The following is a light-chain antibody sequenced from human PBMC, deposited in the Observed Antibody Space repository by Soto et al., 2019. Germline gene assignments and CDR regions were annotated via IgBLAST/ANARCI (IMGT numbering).Light chain of an antibody. V-gene: IGKV1-5*01. CDR3: QQSYSSPPT. CDR2: DAS. CDR1: QSISRW. Sequence: IQMTQAPFTLAASVGARVTITCRASQSISRWLAWYQQKPGKAPKFLIYDASALESGVPSRFSGTRSGPDFTLTISSLQPEDFATYYCQQSYSSPPTFGQGTKVDIK. J-gene: IGKJ1*01.